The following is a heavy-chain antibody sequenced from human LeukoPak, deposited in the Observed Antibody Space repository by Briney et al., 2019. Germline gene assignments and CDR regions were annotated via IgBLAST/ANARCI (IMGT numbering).Heavy chain of an antibody. CDR2: IYYSGST. D-gene: IGHD1-7*01. V-gene: IGHV4-30-4*08. CDR1: GGSISSGDYY. J-gene: IGHJ4*02. Sequence: SQTLSLTCTVSGGSISSGDYYWSWIRHPPGKGLEWIVYIYYSGSTYYNPSLKSRVTISVDTSKNQFSLKLSSVTAADTAVYYCARSFNWNYRRVELDYWGQGTLVTVSS. CDR3: ARSFNWNYRRVELDY.